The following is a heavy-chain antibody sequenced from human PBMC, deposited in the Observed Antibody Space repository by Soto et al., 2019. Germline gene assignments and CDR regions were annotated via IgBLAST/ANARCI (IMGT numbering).Heavy chain of an antibody. Sequence: GGSPRLSCAASGFTFSDYYMSWIRQAPGKGLEWVSYISSSGSTIYYTDSVKGRFTSSRDNAKNSLYLQMNSLRAEDSAVYYCARERYYDSRGYYYPRYGMDVWGQGTTVTVSS. CDR1: GFTFSDYY. D-gene: IGHD3-22*01. CDR3: ARERYYDSRGYYYPRYGMDV. J-gene: IGHJ6*02. V-gene: IGHV3-11*01. CDR2: ISSSGSTI.